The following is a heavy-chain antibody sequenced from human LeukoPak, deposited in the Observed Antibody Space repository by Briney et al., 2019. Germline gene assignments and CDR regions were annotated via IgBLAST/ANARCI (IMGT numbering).Heavy chain of an antibody. J-gene: IGHJ4*02. CDR1: GFTFSSYS. Sequence: GGSLRLSCAASGFTFSSYSMNWVRQAPGKGLEWVSYISSSSTIYYADSVKGRFTIPRDNAKNSLYLQMNSLRAEDTAVYYCARPGLMVYAYYFDYWGQGTLVTVSS. CDR2: ISSSSTI. CDR3: ARPGLMVYAYYFDY. V-gene: IGHV3-48*01. D-gene: IGHD2-8*01.